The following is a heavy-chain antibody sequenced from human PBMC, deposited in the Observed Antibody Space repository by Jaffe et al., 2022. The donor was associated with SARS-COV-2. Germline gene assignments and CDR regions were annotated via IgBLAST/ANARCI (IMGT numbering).Heavy chain of an antibody. Sequence: QVQLQQSGPGLVKPSQILSLTCDISGDSVFSNSAAWNWIRQSPSRGLEWLGRTYYRSQWYHEYAVSVKSRISIYPDTSKNRISLQLNSVTPEDTAVYFCARDGETDSSSFWSFFQYWGQGIPVIVSS. V-gene: IGHV6-1*02. CDR3: ARDGETDSSSFWSFFQY. CDR1: GDSVFSNSAA. D-gene: IGHD6-13*01. J-gene: IGHJ1*01. CDR2: TYYRSQWYH.